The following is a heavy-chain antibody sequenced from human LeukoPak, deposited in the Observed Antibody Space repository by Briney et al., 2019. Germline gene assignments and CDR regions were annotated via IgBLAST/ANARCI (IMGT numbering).Heavy chain of an antibody. CDR1: GASITSYH. D-gene: IGHD3-3*01. J-gene: IGHJ4*02. CDR2: IYHSGST. Sequence: SETLSLTCTVSGASITSYHWSWIRQPPGKGLEWIGYIYHSGSTYYNPSLKSRATISVDRSKNQFSLKLSSVTAADTAVYYCARIPYYDFWSGYTLFDYWGQGTLVTVSS. V-gene: IGHV4-59*12. CDR3: ARIPYYDFWSGYTLFDY.